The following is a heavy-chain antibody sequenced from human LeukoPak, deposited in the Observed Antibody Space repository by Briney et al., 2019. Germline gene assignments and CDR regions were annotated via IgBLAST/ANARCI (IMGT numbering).Heavy chain of an antibody. CDR1: GFTFSNAW. Sequence: GGSLRLSCTTSGFTFSNAWMSWVRQAPGKGLEWVGRISTKTDGGTTDYAAPVKGRFTISRDDSKNTLYLQMNSLKTENTAVYYCIKASGAWHSGQGTLFTVSS. J-gene: IGHJ4*02. V-gene: IGHV3-15*01. CDR3: IKASGAWH. D-gene: IGHD4-17*01. CDR2: ISTKTDGGTT.